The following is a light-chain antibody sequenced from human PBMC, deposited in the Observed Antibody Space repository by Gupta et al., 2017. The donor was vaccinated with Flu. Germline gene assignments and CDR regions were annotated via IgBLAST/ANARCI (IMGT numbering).Light chain of an antibody. Sequence: PSTLAASVGDRVSISCRASQSSYSWLAWYQQKPGKAPKLLIYKASNLELGVPSRLSGSASVTEFTLTLSSLQPDDFATYYCQQSTSYTWTFGQGTTVEIK. CDR2: KAS. CDR1: QSSYSW. J-gene: IGKJ1*01. CDR3: QQSTSYTWT. V-gene: IGKV1-5*03.